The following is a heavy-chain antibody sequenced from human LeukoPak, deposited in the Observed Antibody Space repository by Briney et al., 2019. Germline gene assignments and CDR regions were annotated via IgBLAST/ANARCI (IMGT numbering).Heavy chain of an antibody. Sequence: PSETLSLTCTVSGGSISSSSYYWGWIRQPPGKGLEWIGSIYYSGSTNYNPSLKSRVTISVDTSKNQFSLKLSSVTAADTAVYYCARSKYSGSYKEFDYWGQGTLVTVSS. CDR1: GGSISSSSYY. CDR3: ARSKYSGSYKEFDY. CDR2: IYYSGST. V-gene: IGHV4-39*07. J-gene: IGHJ4*02. D-gene: IGHD1-26*01.